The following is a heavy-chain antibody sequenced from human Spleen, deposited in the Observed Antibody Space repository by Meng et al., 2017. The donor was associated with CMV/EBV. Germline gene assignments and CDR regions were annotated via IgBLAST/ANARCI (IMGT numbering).Heavy chain of an antibody. Sequence: GESLKISCAASGFTFDDYGMSWVRQAPGKGLEWVSGINWNGGSTGHADSVKGRFTISRDNAKNSLYLQMNSLRAEDTALYYCARDQYCSSTSCAGGMDVWGQGTTVTVSS. V-gene: IGHV3-20*04. CDR3: ARDQYCSSTSCAGGMDV. CDR1: GFTFDDYG. CDR2: INWNGGST. D-gene: IGHD2-2*01. J-gene: IGHJ6*02.